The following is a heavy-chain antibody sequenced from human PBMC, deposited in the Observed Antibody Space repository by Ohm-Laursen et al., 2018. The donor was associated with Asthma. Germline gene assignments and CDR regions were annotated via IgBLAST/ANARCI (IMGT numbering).Heavy chain of an antibody. CDR2: ISYDGSNK. J-gene: IGHJ3*02. CDR1: GFTFSSYA. D-gene: IGHD3-22*01. Sequence: SLRLSCAASGFTFSSYAMHWVRQAPGKGLEWVAVISYDGSNKYYADSVKGRFTISRDNSKNTLYLQMNSLRAEDTAVYYCARETEYYDIYAFDIWGQGTMVTVSS. CDR3: ARETEYYDIYAFDI. V-gene: IGHV3-30-3*01.